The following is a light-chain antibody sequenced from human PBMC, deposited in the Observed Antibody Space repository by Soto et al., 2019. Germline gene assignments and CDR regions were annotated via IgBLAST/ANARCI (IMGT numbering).Light chain of an antibody. CDR1: QSVSIW. V-gene: IGKV1-5*03. CDR3: QQQHEDAAWT. CDR2: KAA. Sequence: DIQMTQSPSTLSASVGDRVTITCRASQSVSIWLAWYQQKPGKAPNRLIYKAASLQSGGPSRFSGSGSGTEFTLTISSLQPEDVANYYCQQQHEDAAWTFVQGTKVEIK. J-gene: IGKJ1*01.